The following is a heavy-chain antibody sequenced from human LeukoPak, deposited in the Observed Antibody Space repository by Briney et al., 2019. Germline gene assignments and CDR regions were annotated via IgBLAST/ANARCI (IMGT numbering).Heavy chain of an antibody. CDR3: AKNGGSSGWKVPSDYFDY. CDR2: ISYDGSNK. D-gene: IGHD6-19*01. Sequence: PGRSLRLSCAASGFTFSSYGMHWVRQAPGKGLEWVAVISYDGSNKYYADSVKGRFTISRDNSKNTLYLQMNSLRAEDTAVYYCAKNGGSSGWKVPSDYFDYWGQGTLVTVSS. J-gene: IGHJ4*02. CDR1: GFTFSSYG. V-gene: IGHV3-30*18.